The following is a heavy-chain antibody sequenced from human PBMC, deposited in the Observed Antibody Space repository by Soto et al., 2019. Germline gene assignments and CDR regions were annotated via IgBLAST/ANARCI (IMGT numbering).Heavy chain of an antibody. Sequence: EVQLVESGGGLVQPGGSLTLSCAASGFTFSGSAMHWVRQASGKGLEWVGRIRSKANSYATAYAASVKGRFTISRDDSKSTAYLQMNSLKTEDTAVYYCTRPGDPAYWGQGTLVTVSS. J-gene: IGHJ4*02. D-gene: IGHD7-27*01. CDR3: TRPGDPAY. CDR1: GFTFSGSA. V-gene: IGHV3-73*01. CDR2: IRSKANSYAT.